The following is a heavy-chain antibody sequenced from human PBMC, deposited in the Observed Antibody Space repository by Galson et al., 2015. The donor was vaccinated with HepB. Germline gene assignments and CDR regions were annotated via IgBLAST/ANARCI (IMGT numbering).Heavy chain of an antibody. J-gene: IGHJ5*02. Sequence: SLRHSCAASGFTFDDYAMHWVRQAPGKGLEWVSGISWNSGSIGYADSVKGRFTISRDNAKNSLYLQMNSLRAEDTALYYCAKDMAPYSSSWSASFDPWGQGTLVTVSS. CDR2: ISWNSGSI. CDR3: AKDMAPYSSSWSASFDP. CDR1: GFTFDDYA. D-gene: IGHD6-13*01. V-gene: IGHV3-9*01.